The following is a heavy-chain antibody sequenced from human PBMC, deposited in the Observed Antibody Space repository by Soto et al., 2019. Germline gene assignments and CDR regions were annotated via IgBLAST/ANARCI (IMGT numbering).Heavy chain of an antibody. J-gene: IGHJ6*02. V-gene: IGHV5-51*01. CDR1: GYSFSSYW. D-gene: IGHD1-1*01. Sequence: GESLKISCKASGYSFSSYWIGWVRQMPGKGLEWMGIIDPRDSETRYSPSFQGQVTISVDKFINTAYLQWSSLKASDTAMYYCPAPSTTYYYYCDRGGRGRGPTVT. CDR3: PAPSTTYYYYCDRGG. CDR2: IDPRDSET.